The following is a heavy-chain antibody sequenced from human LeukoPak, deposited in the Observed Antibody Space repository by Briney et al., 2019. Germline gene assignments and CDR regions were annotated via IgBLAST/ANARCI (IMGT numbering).Heavy chain of an antibody. D-gene: IGHD3-16*01. Sequence: GESLKISCKGSGYSFISYWISWVRQMPGKGLEWMGRIDPSDSYSNYSPSFQGHITISADKSISTAYLQWSSLKASDTAMYYCARHEWGLGALYTHFDYWGHGTPVTVPS. J-gene: IGHJ4*01. V-gene: IGHV5-10-1*01. CDR3: ARHEWGLGALYTHFDY. CDR2: IDPSDSYS. CDR1: GYSFISYW.